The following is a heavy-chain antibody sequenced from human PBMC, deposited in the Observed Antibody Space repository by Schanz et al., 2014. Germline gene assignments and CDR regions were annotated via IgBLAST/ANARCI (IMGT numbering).Heavy chain of an antibody. Sequence: DVQLAESGGGLVQPGGSLRLSCAASGFTLSSYALSWVRQSPGKGLEWVSAINTADTTYYADSVKGWFTVSRDNSKNTVYLHMNSLRDEDTAVYYCAKDMNREATAPESWGQGTLVVVSS. CDR2: INTADTT. CDR1: GFTLSSYA. CDR3: AKDMNREATAPES. V-gene: IGHV3-23*04. D-gene: IGHD5-12*01. J-gene: IGHJ5*02.